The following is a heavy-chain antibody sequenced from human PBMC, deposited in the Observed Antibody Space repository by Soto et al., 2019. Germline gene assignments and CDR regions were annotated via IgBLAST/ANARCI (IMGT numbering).Heavy chain of an antibody. D-gene: IGHD5-12*01. CDR2: IYYSGIT. Sequence: PSETLSLTCTVSGDSISSSNYYWGWIRQPPGKGLEWIANIYYSGITYCNPSLKSRVAISVDTSKNQFSLKLSSVTAADTAIYYCARRIVATETFDYWGQGTLVTVSS. CDR1: GDSISSSNYY. V-gene: IGHV4-39*01. CDR3: ARRIVATETFDY. J-gene: IGHJ4*02.